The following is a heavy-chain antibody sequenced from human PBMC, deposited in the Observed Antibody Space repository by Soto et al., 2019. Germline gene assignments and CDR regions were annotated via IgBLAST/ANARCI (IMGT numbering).Heavy chain of an antibody. D-gene: IGHD6-13*01. CDR3: ARGSVVAAAGRYNWFDP. Sequence: GASVKVSFKASGYTFTSYDINWVRQATGQGLEWMGWMNPNSGNTGYAQKFQGRVTMTRNTSISTAYMELSSLRSEDTAVYYCARGSVVAAAGRYNWFDPWGQGTLVTVSS. CDR1: GYTFTSYD. J-gene: IGHJ5*02. CDR2: MNPNSGNT. V-gene: IGHV1-8*01.